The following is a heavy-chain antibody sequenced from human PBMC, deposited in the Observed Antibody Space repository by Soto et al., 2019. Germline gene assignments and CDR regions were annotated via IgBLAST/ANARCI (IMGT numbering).Heavy chain of an antibody. CDR1: GGSISSGGYY. CDR3: ARGTDGFPSIAARPYYYYYMDV. CDR2: IYYSGST. Sequence: SETLSLTCTVSGGSISSGGYYWSWIRQHPGKGLEWIGYIYYSGSTYYNPSLKSRVTISVDTSKNQLSLKLSSVTAADTAVYYCARGTDGFPSIAARPYYYYYMDVWGKGPTVTVSS. V-gene: IGHV4-31*03. D-gene: IGHD6-6*01. J-gene: IGHJ6*03.